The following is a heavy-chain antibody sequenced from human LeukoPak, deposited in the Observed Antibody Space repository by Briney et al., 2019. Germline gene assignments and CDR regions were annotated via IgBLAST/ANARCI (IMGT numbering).Heavy chain of an antibody. V-gene: IGHV1-69*13. CDR2: IIPIFGTA. CDR3: ARDQQLVPGYFDL. Sequence: SVKVSCKASGGTFSSYAISWVRQAPGQGLEWMGGIIPIFGTANYAQKFQGRVTITADESTSTAYMELSSLRSEDTVVYYCARDQQLVPGYFDLWGRGTLVTVSS. CDR1: GGTFSSYA. J-gene: IGHJ2*01. D-gene: IGHD6-13*01.